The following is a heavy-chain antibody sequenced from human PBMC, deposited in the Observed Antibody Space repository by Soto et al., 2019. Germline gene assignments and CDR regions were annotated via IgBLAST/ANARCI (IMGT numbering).Heavy chain of an antibody. CDR3: ARAGCDGGTCYSLVGLRYGMDV. CDR2: ISYDGNNK. Sequence: QVQLVESGGGVVQPGRSLRLSCAASGFTFSNYAMYWVHQAPGKGLEWVAVISYDGNNKYYADSVKGRFTISRDNSKNTLYLQMNSLRAEDTAVYYCARAGCDGGTCYSLVGLRYGMDVWGQGTTVTVSS. V-gene: IGHV3-30-3*01. J-gene: IGHJ6*02. D-gene: IGHD2-15*01. CDR1: GFTFSNYA.